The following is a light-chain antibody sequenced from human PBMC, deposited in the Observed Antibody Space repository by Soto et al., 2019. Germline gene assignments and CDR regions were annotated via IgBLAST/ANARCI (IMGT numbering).Light chain of an antibody. V-gene: IGKV3-15*01. J-gene: IGKJ5*01. CDR2: DES. Sequence: MTQSPATLSLSPGDSVTLSCRASQRVLSNLAWSQQRTGQAPTIRIFDESARAPGIPARLSGSGSGTEFSLTITRLQPEDFATYYCQQLFDSTITCGQGTRLEIK. CDR3: QQLFDSTIT. CDR1: QRVLSN.